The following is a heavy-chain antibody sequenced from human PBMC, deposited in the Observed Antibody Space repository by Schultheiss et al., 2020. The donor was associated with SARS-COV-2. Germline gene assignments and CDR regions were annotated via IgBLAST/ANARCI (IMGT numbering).Heavy chain of an antibody. J-gene: IGHJ6*02. CDR3: ARQHYDFWSGYYHYYYGMDV. V-gene: IGHV4-4*08. Sequence: SQTLSLTCAVYGGSFSGYYWSWIRQPPGKGLEWIGRIYTSGSTNYNPSLKSRVTISVDTSKNQFSLKLSSVTAADTAVYYCARQHYDFWSGYYHYYYGMDVWGQGTTVTVSS. CDR2: IYTSGST. D-gene: IGHD3-3*01. CDR1: GGSFSGYY.